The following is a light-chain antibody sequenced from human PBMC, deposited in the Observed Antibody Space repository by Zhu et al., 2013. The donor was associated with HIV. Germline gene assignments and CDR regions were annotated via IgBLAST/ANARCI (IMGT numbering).Light chain of an antibody. Sequence: EIVLTQSPGTLSLSPGERATLSCRASQSVSSSYLAWYQQKPGQAPRLLMYGASRRATGIPDRFSGSGSGTDFTLTISRLQPEDFAVYYCQQYGRSPWTFGQGTKVEIK. J-gene: IGKJ1*01. V-gene: IGKV3-20*01. CDR2: GAS. CDR3: QQYGRSPWT. CDR1: QSVSSSY.